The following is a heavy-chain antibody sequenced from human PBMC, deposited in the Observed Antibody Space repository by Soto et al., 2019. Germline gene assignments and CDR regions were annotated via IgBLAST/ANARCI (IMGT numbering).Heavy chain of an antibody. J-gene: IGHJ6*02. V-gene: IGHV4-34*01. CDR1: GGSFSGYY. CDR3: ARGLSISYDFFTGYYELYYYYGMDV. Sequence: SETLSLTCAVYGGSFSGYYWSWIRQPPGKGLEWIGEINHSGSTNYNPSLKSRVTISVDTSKNQFSLKLSSVTAADTAVYYCARGLSISYDFFTGYYELYYYYGMDVWGQGTTVTVSS. D-gene: IGHD3-9*01. CDR2: INHSGST.